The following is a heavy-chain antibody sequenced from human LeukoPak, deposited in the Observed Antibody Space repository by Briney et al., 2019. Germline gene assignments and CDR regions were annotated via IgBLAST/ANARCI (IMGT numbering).Heavy chain of an antibody. CDR1: GGSISSYY. D-gene: IGHD1-26*01. CDR2: IHYSGST. Sequence: SETLSLTCTVSGGSISSYYWSWIRQPPGKGLEWIGYIHYSGSTSYNPSLKSRVTISVDTSKNQFSLKLSSVTAADTAVYYCARGWELDYWGQGTLVTVSS. J-gene: IGHJ4*02. CDR3: ARGWELDY. V-gene: IGHV4-59*01.